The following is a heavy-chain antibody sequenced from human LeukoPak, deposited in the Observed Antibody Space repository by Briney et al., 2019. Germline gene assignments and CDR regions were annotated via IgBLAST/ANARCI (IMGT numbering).Heavy chain of an antibody. CDR3: AKDFRSSWNLYYFDS. Sequence: PGGSLRLSCAASGFTFDDYAMHWVRQAPGKGLEWVSGISWNSGSIGYADSVKGRFTISRDNAKNSLYLQMNSLRAEDTAVYYCAKDFRSSWNLYYFDSWGQGTLVTVSS. CDR2: ISWNSGSI. V-gene: IGHV3-9*01. D-gene: IGHD1-1*01. CDR1: GFTFDDYA. J-gene: IGHJ4*02.